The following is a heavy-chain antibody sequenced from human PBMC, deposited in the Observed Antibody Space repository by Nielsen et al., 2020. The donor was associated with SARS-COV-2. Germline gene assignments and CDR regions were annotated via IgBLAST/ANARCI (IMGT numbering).Heavy chain of an antibody. J-gene: IGHJ5*02. Sequence: GGSLRLSCAASGFTFSSYGMHWVRQAPGKGLEWVAVISYDGSNKYYADSVKGRFTISRDNSKNTLYLQMNSLRAEDTAVYYCAKDLLLWFGELLSPFDPWGQGTLVTVSS. CDR3: AKDLLLWFGELLSPFDP. CDR2: ISYDGSNK. CDR1: GFTFSSYG. D-gene: IGHD3-10*01. V-gene: IGHV3-30*18.